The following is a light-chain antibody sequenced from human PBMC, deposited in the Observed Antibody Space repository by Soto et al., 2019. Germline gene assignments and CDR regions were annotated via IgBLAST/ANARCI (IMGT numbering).Light chain of an antibody. V-gene: IGLV2-8*01. CDR1: SSDVGDNY. CDR2: EVS. Sequence: QSVLAQPPSASGSPGQSVTISCTGTSSDVGDNYVSWYQQHLGKAPKLIIYEVSQRPSGVPDRFSGSKSGNTASLTVSGLQTEDEADYYCSSYTSSSTLAFVFGTGTKVTVL. CDR3: SSYTSSSTLAFV. J-gene: IGLJ1*01.